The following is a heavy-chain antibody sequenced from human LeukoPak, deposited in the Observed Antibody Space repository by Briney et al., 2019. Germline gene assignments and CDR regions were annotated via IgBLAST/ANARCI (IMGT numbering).Heavy chain of an antibody. V-gene: IGHV3-73*01. D-gene: IGHD3-9*01. CDR2: VRGKDNSYAT. CDR1: GLTHNDSP. Sequence: GGSLSLLHAASGLTHNDSPLQWARQASGKAREGGGRVRGKDNSYATGYAASVKGRFTIYRDGSKNTAYLQMNSLIIEDTAVYYCTRQRPETGTFDYWGQGALVTVSS. CDR3: TRQRPETGTFDY. J-gene: IGHJ4*02.